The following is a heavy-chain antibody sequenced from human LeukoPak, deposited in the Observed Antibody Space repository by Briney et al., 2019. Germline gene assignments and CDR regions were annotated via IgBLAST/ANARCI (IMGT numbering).Heavy chain of an antibody. CDR2: INPNSGDT. Sequence: ASVKVSCKASGYTFTGHYMHWVRQAPGQGLEWMGWINPNSGDTNYAQKFQGRVTMTRATSISTAYMELSRLSFDDTAVYYCAREAVIRGIIITNFDYWGQGTLVTASS. D-gene: IGHD3-10*01. CDR1: GYTFTGHY. J-gene: IGHJ4*02. V-gene: IGHV1-2*02. CDR3: AREAVIRGIIITNFDY.